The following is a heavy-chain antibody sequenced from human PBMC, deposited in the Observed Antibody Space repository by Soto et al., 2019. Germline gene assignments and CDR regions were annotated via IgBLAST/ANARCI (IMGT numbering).Heavy chain of an antibody. CDR1: GFTFNNYA. CDR3: AKGGSGSYYNEDY. V-gene: IGHV3-23*01. CDR2: ISGSAGST. J-gene: IGHJ4*02. D-gene: IGHD3-10*01. Sequence: GGSLRLSCAASGFTFNNYAMSWVRQAPGKGLEWLSAISGSAGSTYYADSVKGRFTISRDNSKNTLYLQMNSLRAGDTAVYYCAKGGSGSYYNEDYWGQGTLVTVSS.